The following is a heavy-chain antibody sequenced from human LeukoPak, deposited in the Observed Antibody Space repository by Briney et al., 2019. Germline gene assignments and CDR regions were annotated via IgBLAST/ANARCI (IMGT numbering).Heavy chain of an antibody. CDR3: ARFIAAAGIDY. CDR2: IIPIFGTA. V-gene: IGHV1-69*13. J-gene: IGHJ4*02. CDR1: GGTFSNYA. D-gene: IGHD6-13*01. Sequence: SVKVSCKASGGTFSNYAITWVRQAPGQGLEWMGGIIPIFGTANYAQKFQGRVTITADESTSTAYMELSSLRSGDTAVYYCARFIAAAGIDYWGQGTLVTVSS.